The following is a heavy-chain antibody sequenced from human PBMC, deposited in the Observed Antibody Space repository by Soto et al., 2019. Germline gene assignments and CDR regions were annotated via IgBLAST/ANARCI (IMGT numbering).Heavy chain of an antibody. V-gene: IGHV3-9*01. CDR1: GPTIDTYA. CDR2: IFWRGGGT. CDR3: GKDLSPGGLEA. D-gene: IGHD3-16*01. J-gene: IGHJ5*02. Sequence: EVQVEESGGGLVQPGGSLTLSCAASGPTIDTYAMPWVRQVPGKGLEWVSGIFWRGGGTGYADSVKGRFTISRDRAKNTLTLQMNSQTMEDEAVYYCGKDLSPGGLEAWGQGTLVTVSS.